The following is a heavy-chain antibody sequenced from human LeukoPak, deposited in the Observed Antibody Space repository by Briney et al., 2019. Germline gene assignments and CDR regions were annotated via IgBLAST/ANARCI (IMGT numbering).Heavy chain of an antibody. CDR2: IGTDDTK. V-gene: IGHV3-23*01. CDR3: ANAGPPPYSNGWASPVVYYFDD. Sequence: GGSLRLSCTASGLNFRTYDMSWVRQAPGKGLEWVSSIGTDDTKFYGDSVKGRFTISRDNSKNTMYLQMNSLKTEDTAVYHCANAGPPPYSNGWASPVVYYFDDWGQGTLVTVSS. J-gene: IGHJ4*02. D-gene: IGHD6-19*01. CDR1: GLNFRTYD.